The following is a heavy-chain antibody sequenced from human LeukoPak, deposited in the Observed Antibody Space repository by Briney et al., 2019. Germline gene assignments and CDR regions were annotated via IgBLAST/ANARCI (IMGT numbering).Heavy chain of an antibody. CDR1: GFIFSDYT. J-gene: IGHJ4*02. CDR2: ISNSGTYI. CDR3: VRVGATGGY. Sequence: GGSLRLSCAASGFIFSDYTMNWVRQAPGKGLEWVSSISNSGTYIYYADSVKGRFTISRDNARNSLYLQMNSLRAEDTAVYYCVRVGATGGYWGQGTLVTVSP. D-gene: IGHD1-26*01. V-gene: IGHV3-21*01.